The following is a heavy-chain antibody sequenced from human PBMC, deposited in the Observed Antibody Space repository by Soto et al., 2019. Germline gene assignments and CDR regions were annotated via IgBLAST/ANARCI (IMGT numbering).Heavy chain of an antibody. CDR1: GGSISSSSYY. CDR2: IYYSGST. Sequence: QLQLQESGPGLVKPSETLSLTCTVSGGSISSSSYYWGWIRQPPGKGLEWIGSIYYSGSTYYNPSLKSRVTISVDTSKNQFSLKLSSVPAADTAVYYCARPYDSSLTFDYWGQGTLVTVSS. D-gene: IGHD3-22*01. CDR3: ARPYDSSLTFDY. V-gene: IGHV4-39*01. J-gene: IGHJ4*02.